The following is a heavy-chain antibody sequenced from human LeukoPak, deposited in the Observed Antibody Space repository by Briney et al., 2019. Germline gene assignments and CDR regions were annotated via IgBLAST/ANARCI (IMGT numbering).Heavy chain of an antibody. CDR1: GFTFSSYG. CDR2: IWYDGSNK. D-gene: IGHD4-11*01. J-gene: IGHJ5*02. CDR3: ARGTVTTRYNWFDP. Sequence: PGRSLRLSCAASGFTFSSYGMHWVRQAPGKGLEWVAVIWYDGSNKYYADSVKGRSTISRDNSKNTLYLQLNSLRAEDTAVYYCARGTVTTRYNWFDPWGQGTLVTVSS. V-gene: IGHV3-33*01.